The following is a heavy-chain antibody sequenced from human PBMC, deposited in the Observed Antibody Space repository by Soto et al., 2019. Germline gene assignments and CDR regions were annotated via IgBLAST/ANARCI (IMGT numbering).Heavy chain of an antibody. D-gene: IGHD5-12*01. V-gene: IGHV1-69*06. CDR1: GGTFSSYA. J-gene: IGHJ4*02. CDR2: IIPIFGTA. CDR3: ATERDGYNRQPFDY. Sequence: QVQLVQSGAEVKKPGSSVKVSCKASGGTFSSYAISWVRQAPGQGLEWMGGIIPIFGTANYAQKLQGRVTITADKSTSTAYMELSSLRSEDTAVYYCATERDGYNRQPFDYWGQGTLVTVSS.